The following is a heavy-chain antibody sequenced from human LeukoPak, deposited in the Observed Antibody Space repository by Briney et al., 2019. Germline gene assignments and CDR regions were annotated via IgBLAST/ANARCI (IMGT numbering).Heavy chain of an antibody. D-gene: IGHD6-19*01. CDR1: GFTFTTYG. CDR2: IRYDGSNK. Sequence: PGGSLRLSCTASGFTFTTYGMHWVRQAPGKGLEWVAFIRYDGSNKYYADSVKGRFTISRDNSKNTLYLQMNSLRAEDTAVYYCALRSPYSSGSFDYWGQGTLVTVSS. CDR3: ALRSPYSSGSFDY. V-gene: IGHV3-30*02. J-gene: IGHJ4*02.